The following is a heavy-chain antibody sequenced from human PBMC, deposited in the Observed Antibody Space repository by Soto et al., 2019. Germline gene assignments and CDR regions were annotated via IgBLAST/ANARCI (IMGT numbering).Heavy chain of an antibody. Sequence: PSVKVSCKVSGYTLTELSMHWVRQAPGKGLEWMGGFDPEDGETIYAQKFQGRVTMTEDTSTDTAYMELSSLRSEDTAVYYCATSYDLGVGPRVGVYYGMDVWGQGTTVTVSS. V-gene: IGHV1-24*01. CDR3: ATSYDLGVGPRVGVYYGMDV. CDR2: FDPEDGET. J-gene: IGHJ6*02. D-gene: IGHD1-26*01. CDR1: GYTLTELS.